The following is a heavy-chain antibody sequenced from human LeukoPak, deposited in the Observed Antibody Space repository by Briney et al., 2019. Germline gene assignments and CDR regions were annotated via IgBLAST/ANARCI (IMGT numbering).Heavy chain of an antibody. J-gene: IGHJ5*02. Sequence: SETLSLTCTVSGGSISSYNWSWIRQPPGKGLGWIGYIYYSGSTNYNPSLKSRVTISVDTSKNQFSLKLSSVTAADTAVYYCAREWYEMVQEVTHNWFDPWGQGTLVTVSS. CDR3: AREWYEMVQEVTHNWFDP. CDR1: GGSISSYN. V-gene: IGHV4-59*01. D-gene: IGHD3-10*01. CDR2: IYYSGST.